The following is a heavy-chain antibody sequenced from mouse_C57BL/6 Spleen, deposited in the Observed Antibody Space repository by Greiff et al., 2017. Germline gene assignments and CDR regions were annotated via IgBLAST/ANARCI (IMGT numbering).Heavy chain of an antibody. Sequence: VQLQQSGPELVKPGASVKISCKASGYTFTDYYMNWVKQSHGKSLEWIGDINPNNGGTSYNQKFKGKATLTVDKSSSTAYMELRSLTSEDSAVYYCARGDPGGFDYWGKGTTLAGSS. J-gene: IGHJ2*01. CDR2: INPNNGGT. CDR3: ARGDPGGFDY. CDR1: GYTFTDYY. V-gene: IGHV1-26*01.